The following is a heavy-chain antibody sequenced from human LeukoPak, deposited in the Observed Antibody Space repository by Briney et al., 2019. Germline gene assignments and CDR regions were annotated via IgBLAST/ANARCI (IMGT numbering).Heavy chain of an antibody. J-gene: IGHJ3*02. V-gene: IGHV5-51*01. CDR2: IYPGDSDT. D-gene: IGHD3-22*01. CDR3: ARDIGDGEVVAPGAFDI. Sequence: GESLKISCKGSGYSFTSYWIGWVRQMPGKGLEWMGIIYPGDSDTSYSPSFQGQVTISADKSISTAYLQWSSLKASDTDMYYCARDIGDGEVVAPGAFDIWGQGTMVTVSS. CDR1: GYSFTSYW.